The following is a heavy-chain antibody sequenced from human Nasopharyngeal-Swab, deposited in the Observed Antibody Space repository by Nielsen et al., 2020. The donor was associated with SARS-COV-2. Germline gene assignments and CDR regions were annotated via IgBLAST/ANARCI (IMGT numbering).Heavy chain of an antibody. D-gene: IGHD1-26*01. CDR3: AAIAVGDTSWFDP. V-gene: IGHV4-59*01. CDR1: DGSISSYY. J-gene: IGHJ5*02. CDR2: VYYSGTI. Sequence: SETLSLTCIVSDGSISSYYWSWIRQPPGKGLEWIGYVYYSGTINYNPSLKRRLTISLDTSKNQFSLKLTSVTAADTAVYYCAAIAVGDTSWFDPWGQGTLVTVSS.